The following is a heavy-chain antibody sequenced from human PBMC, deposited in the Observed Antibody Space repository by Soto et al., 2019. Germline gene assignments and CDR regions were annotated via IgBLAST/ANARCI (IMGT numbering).Heavy chain of an antibody. CDR1: GRAFSSYA. D-gene: IGHD3-10*01. CDR3: ARVPRGLGVISLAFDY. V-gene: IGHV1-69*13. Sequence: CSVTVSCKPAGRAFSSYASSWVRQAPGQGLEGMGGIIPIFGTANYAQKLQGSVTITADESTSTAYMERSSLRSAETAVYNCARVPRGLGVISLAFDYWGQGTLVTVSS. J-gene: IGHJ4*02. CDR2: IIPIFGTA.